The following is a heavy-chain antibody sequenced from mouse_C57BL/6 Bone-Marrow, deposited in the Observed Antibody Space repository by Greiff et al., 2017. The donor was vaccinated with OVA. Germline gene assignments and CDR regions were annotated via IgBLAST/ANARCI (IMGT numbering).Heavy chain of an antibody. Sequence: EVKLMESGGDLVKPGGSLKLSCAASGFTFSSYGMSWVRQTPDKRLEWVATISSGGSYTYYPDSVKGRFTISRDNAKNTLYLQMSSLKSEDTAMYYCARPQYYYGSSPFAYWGQGTLVTVSA. D-gene: IGHD1-1*01. V-gene: IGHV5-6*01. CDR1: GFTFSSYG. J-gene: IGHJ3*01. CDR3: ARPQYYYGSSPFAY. CDR2: ISSGGSYT.